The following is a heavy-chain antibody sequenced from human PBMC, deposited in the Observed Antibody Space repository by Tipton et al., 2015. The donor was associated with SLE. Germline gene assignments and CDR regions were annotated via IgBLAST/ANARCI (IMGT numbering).Heavy chain of an antibody. D-gene: IGHD7-27*01. CDR3: ARVGRLGRTPMRF. J-gene: IGHJ4*02. CDR2: IYTSGST. CDR1: GFTFSSYA. Sequence: LRLSCAASGFTFSSYAVSWVRQAPGKGLEWIGYIYTSGSTNYNPSLKSRVTISVDTSKNQFSLKLSSVTAADTAVYYCARVGRLGRTPMRFWGQGTLVTVSS. V-gene: IGHV4-4*09.